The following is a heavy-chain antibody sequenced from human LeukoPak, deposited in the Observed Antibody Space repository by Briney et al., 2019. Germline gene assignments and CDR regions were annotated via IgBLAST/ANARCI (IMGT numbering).Heavy chain of an antibody. J-gene: IGHJ4*02. CDR3: ARDPTQAYFDY. CDR2: IYYSGST. V-gene: IGHV4-59*01. CDR1: GGSISSYY. Sequence: PSETLSLTCTVSGGSISSYYWSWIRQPPGKGLEWIGYIYYSGSTNYNPSLKSRVTISVDTSKNQFSLKLSSVTAADTAVYYCARDPTQAYFDYWGQGTLVTVSS.